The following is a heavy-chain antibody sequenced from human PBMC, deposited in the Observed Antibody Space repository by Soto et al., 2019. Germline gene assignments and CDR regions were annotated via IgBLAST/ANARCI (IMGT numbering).Heavy chain of an antibody. D-gene: IGHD3-10*01. V-gene: IGHV3-21*01. J-gene: IGHJ4*02. CDR2: LSGSSSYS. CDR3: ARELRGGARPPAFDY. CDR1: GFTFHNYC. Sequence: EVQLVQSGGGLVKPGGSLRLACATSGFTFHNYCMSWVRQAPGKGLEWVSSLSGSSSYSYTAESVKGRFTMSSDTADNSLYLQMNNLRGEDTAVYYCARELRGGARPPAFDYWGQGVLVIVS.